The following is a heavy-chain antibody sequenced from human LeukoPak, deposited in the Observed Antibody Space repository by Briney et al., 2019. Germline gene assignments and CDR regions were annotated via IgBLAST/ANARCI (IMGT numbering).Heavy chain of an antibody. CDR3: ARDILTGYPIDY. CDR2: INPSGGST. CDR1: GYTFTGYY. Sequence: ASVKVSCKASGYTFTGYYMHWVRQAPGQGLEWMGIINPSGGSTSYAQKFQGRVTMTRDTSTSTVYMELSSLRSEDTAVYYCARDILTGYPIDYWGQGTLVTVSS. J-gene: IGHJ4*02. D-gene: IGHD3-9*01. V-gene: IGHV1-46*01.